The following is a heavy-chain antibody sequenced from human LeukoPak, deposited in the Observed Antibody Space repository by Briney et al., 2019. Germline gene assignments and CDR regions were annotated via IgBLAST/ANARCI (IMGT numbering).Heavy chain of an antibody. J-gene: IGHJ4*02. CDR1: GYRFTSYD. V-gene: IGHV1-46*01. D-gene: IGHD2-2*01. Sequence: GASVKVSCKASGYRFTSYDMHWVRQAPGQGLEWMGIINPSGGSTSYAQRFQGRVAMTRDTSTTTVYKEVNSLTSEDTAVYFCARDGPTAAPFDYWGQGTLVTVSS. CDR3: ARDGPTAAPFDY. CDR2: INPSGGST.